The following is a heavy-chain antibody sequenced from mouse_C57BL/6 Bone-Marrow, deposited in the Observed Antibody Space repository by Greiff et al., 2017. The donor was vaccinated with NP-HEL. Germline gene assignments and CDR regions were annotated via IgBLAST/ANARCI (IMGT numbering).Heavy chain of an antibody. CDR3: ARVVFDY. CDR2: ISDGGSYT. V-gene: IGHV5-4*01. CDR1: GFTFSSYA. D-gene: IGHD1-1*02. Sequence: EVQVVESGGGLVKPGGSLKLSCAASGFTFSSYAMSWVRQTPEKRLAWVATISDGGSYTYYPDNVKGRFTISRDNAKNNLYLQMSHLKSEDTAMYYCARVVFDYWGQGTTLTVSS. J-gene: IGHJ2*01.